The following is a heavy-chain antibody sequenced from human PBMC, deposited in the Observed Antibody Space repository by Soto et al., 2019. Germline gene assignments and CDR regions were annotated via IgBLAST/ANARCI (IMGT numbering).Heavy chain of an antibody. J-gene: IGHJ3*01. D-gene: IGHD3-9*01. Sequence: QVQLVQSGAEVKKPGASVMVSCKASGYTFSDYFVHWVRQAPGQGLEWMGWVTPSTGGTNYAQKFRGRVTMTSDTSTSTAYVELSSLRSDDTAVYYCARDLHTDWYTAFAFWGQGTLVAVSS. V-gene: IGHV1-2*02. CDR2: VTPSTGGT. CDR1: GYTFSDYF. CDR3: ARDLHTDWYTAFAF.